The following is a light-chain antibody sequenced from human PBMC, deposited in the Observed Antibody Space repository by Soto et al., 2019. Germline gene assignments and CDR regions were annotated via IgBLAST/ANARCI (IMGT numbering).Light chain of an antibody. CDR1: ESISNR. J-gene: IGKJ2*01. Sequence: DVQLTQSPSTLSASLGDRVTITCRASESISNRLAWYQQKPGKAPKVLIYDASSLESGVPSRFTGSRSGTEFTLSIRSLEPDDFATYYCQKYNSFSNTFGQGTKLELK. CDR3: QKYNSFSNT. V-gene: IGKV1-5*01. CDR2: DAS.